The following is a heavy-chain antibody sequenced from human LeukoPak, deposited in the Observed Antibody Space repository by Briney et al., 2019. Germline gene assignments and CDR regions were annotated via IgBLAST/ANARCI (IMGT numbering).Heavy chain of an antibody. D-gene: IGHD1-14*01. J-gene: IGHJ5*02. CDR1: GGSVSSGSYY. V-gene: IGHV4-61*01. CDR3: ARQNAGKSFA. CDR2: IYYSGST. Sequence: SETLSLTCTVSGGSVSSGSYYWSWIRQPPGKGLEWIGYIYYSGSTNYNPSLKSRVTISVDTSKNQFSLKLSSVTAADTAVYFCARQNAGKSFAWGQGTLVTVSS.